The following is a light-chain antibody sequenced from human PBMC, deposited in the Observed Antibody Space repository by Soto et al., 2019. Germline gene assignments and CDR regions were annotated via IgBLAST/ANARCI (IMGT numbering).Light chain of an antibody. Sequence: DIQLTQSPSFLSASVGDRVTITCRASQDISNYLAWYQQEPGKAPKLLIYGAATLQSGVPSRFSGSRSGTEFTLTSTSLQPEDFATYYCQQLNSYPLTFGGGTMVEIK. J-gene: IGKJ4*01. CDR1: QDISNY. CDR2: GAA. V-gene: IGKV1-9*01. CDR3: QQLNSYPLT.